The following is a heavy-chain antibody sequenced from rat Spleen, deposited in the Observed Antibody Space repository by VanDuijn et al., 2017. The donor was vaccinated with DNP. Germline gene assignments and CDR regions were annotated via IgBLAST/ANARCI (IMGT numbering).Heavy chain of an antibody. J-gene: IGHJ1*01. CDR1: GFSFRDYN. D-gene: IGHD3-1*01. CDR3: ARGSTSIYWYFDF. CDR2: ISYDGSST. V-gene: IGHV5-7*01. Sequence: EVQLVESGGGLVQPGRSLKLSCVASGFSFRDYNMAWVRQAPKKGLEWVATISYDGSSTYYRDSVKGRFTISRDNAKSTLYLQMDSLRSEDTATYYCARGSTSIYWYFDFWGPGTMVTVSS.